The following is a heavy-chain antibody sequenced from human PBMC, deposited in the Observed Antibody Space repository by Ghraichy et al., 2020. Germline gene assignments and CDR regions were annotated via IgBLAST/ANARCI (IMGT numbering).Heavy chain of an antibody. Sequence: SQTLSLTCAISGDSVSANSGTWNWIRQSPSRGLEWLGRTYYMSKWYNDYAVSVESRITIIPDTCKNQISLQLKSVTPDDTAVYYCSRSHISTFDYWGQGSLIIVSS. CDR2: TYYMSKWYN. CDR3: SRSHISTFDY. CDR1: GDSVSANSGT. V-gene: IGHV6-1*01. D-gene: IGHD3-3*02. J-gene: IGHJ4*02.